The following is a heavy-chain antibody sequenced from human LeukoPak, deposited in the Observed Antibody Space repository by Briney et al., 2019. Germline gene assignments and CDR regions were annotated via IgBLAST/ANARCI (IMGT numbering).Heavy chain of an antibody. CDR3: AKDDILTGYSLDY. D-gene: IGHD3-9*01. J-gene: IGHJ4*02. CDR1: GFTFSGYG. V-gene: IGHV3-30*02. CDR2: IRNDGSNK. Sequence: PGGSLRLSCAASGFTFSGYGMHWVRQAPGKGREWVAFIRNDGSNKYYAGSMKGRFTISRDNSKNTLYLQINSLRTEDTAIYYCAKDDILTGYSLDYWGQGTLVTVSS.